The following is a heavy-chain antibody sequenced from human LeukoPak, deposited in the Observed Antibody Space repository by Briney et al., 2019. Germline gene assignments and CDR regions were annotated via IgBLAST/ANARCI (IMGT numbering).Heavy chain of an antibody. CDR1: GGSISSYY. V-gene: IGHV4-59*08. D-gene: IGHD5-18*01. J-gene: IGHJ4*01. CDR2: IYYSGST. CDR3: ARRGSLGYSYGLCYFDY. Sequence: SETLSLTCTVSGGSISSYYWSWIRQPPGKGLEWIGYIYYSGSTNYNPSLKSRVTVSVDTSKNQFSLMLSSVTAADTAVYYCARRGSLGYSYGLCYFDYWGHGTLVTVSS.